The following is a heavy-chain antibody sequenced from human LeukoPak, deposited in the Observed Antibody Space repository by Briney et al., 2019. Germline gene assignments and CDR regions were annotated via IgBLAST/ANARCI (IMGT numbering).Heavy chain of an antibody. CDR2: INHSGGT. V-gene: IGHV4-39*07. J-gene: IGHJ5*02. CDR3: ARKRNYGSGSLFWFDP. Sequence: SESLSLTCTVSGGSISSSSYYWSWSRQPPGKGLEWIGEINHSGGTNYNPSLKSRVTISVDTSKNQFSLKLSSVTAADTAVYYCARKRNYGSGSLFWFDPWGQGTLVTVSS. CDR1: GGSISSSSYY. D-gene: IGHD3-10*01.